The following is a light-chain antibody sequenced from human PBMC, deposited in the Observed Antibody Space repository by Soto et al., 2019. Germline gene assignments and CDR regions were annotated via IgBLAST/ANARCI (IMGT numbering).Light chain of an antibody. Sequence: EVVLTQSPATLSLSPGERATLSCRASQTVSSFLSWYQQRPGQAPRLLIYDASHRATGIPARFSGSGSGTEFTLTISSLQSEDFAVYYCQQYNNWPPTFGQGTRLAI. CDR2: DAS. CDR3: QQYNNWPPT. J-gene: IGKJ5*01. CDR1: QTVSSF. V-gene: IGKV3D-15*01.